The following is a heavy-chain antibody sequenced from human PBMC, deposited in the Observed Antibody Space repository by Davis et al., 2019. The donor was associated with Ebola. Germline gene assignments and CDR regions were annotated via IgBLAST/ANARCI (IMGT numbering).Heavy chain of an antibody. D-gene: IGHD5-12*01. CDR2: ISAYNGNT. V-gene: IGHV1-18*01. Sequence: ASVKVSCKASGYTFTSYGISWVRQAPGQGLEWMGWISAYNGNTNYAQKLQGRVTMTTDTSTSTAYMELRSLRSDDTAVYYCARERAYDEYRSHDAFDMWGQGTMVTVSS. J-gene: IGHJ3*02. CDR1: GYTFTSYG. CDR3: ARERAYDEYRSHDAFDM.